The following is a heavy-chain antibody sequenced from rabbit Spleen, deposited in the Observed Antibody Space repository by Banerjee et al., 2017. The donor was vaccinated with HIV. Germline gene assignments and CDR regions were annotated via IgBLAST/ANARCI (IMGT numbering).Heavy chain of an antibody. D-gene: IGHD8-1*01. Sequence: EESGGDLVKPGASLTLTCKASGLDFNDDYYMCWVRQAPGKGLEWIGCIYNGDAGSTYYASWARGRFTISKASPTTVTLQMTSLTVADTATYFCARDTGSSFSSYGMDLWGPGTLVTVS. CDR1: GLDFNDDYY. CDR3: ARDTGSSFSSYGMDL. J-gene: IGHJ6*01. V-gene: IGHV1S40*01. CDR2: IYNGDAGST.